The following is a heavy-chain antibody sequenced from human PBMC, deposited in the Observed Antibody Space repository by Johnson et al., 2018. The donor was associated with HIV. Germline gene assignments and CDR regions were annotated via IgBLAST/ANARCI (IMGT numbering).Heavy chain of an antibody. CDR1: GFTFSSYA. CDR2: ISYDGSNK. V-gene: IGHV3-30-3*01. D-gene: IGHD6-13*01. CDR3: ARDDLGNPFSSYDAFDI. Sequence: QVQLVESGGGLVQPGGSLRLSCAASGFTFSSYAMHWVRQAPGKGLEWVAVISYDGSNKYYADSVKGRFTISRDNSKNTLYLQMKRLRAEDTAVYYCARDDLGNPFSSYDAFDIWGQGTMVTVSS. J-gene: IGHJ3*02.